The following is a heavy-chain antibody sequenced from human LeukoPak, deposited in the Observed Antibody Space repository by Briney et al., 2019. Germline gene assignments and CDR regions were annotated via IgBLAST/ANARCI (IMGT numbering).Heavy chain of an antibody. D-gene: IGHD3-10*01. J-gene: IGHJ4*02. Sequence: SETLSLTCAVYGGSFSGYYWSWVRQPPGRGLEWIGEINHSGSTNYNPSLKGRVTISVDTSKNQFSLQLNSVTPEDTAVYYCAKGASYYYGSGTYFDYWGQGTLVTVSS. V-gene: IGHV4-34*01. CDR1: GGSFSGYY. CDR2: INHSGST. CDR3: AKGASYYYGSGTYFDY.